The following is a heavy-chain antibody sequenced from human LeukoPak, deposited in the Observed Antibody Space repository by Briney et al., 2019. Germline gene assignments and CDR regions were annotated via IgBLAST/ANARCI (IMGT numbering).Heavy chain of an antibody. J-gene: IGHJ4*02. CDR2: ISDGGGT. CDR1: GFTFSSHA. CDR3: AKEGVGDYYFDS. D-gene: IGHD2-21*02. Sequence: GGSLRLFCAASGFTFSSHAMSWVRQAPGKGLEWVSAISDGGGTYYADSVKGRFIISRYNSKNTVSLQMNSLRAEDTAVYYCAKEGVGDYYFDSWGQGTLVTVSS. V-gene: IGHV3-23*01.